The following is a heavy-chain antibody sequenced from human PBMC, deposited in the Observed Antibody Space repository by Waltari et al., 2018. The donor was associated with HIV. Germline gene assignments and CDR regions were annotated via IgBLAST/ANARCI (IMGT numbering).Heavy chain of an antibody. Sequence: EVQLVETGGGLIQPGGSLRLSCAASGFTVSSNYMSWVRQAPGKGRVWVSVIYSGGSTYYANSVKGRFTISGDNSKNTLYLQMNSLRAEYTAVYYCARFDYGDYVAFDYWGQGTLVTVSS. D-gene: IGHD4-17*01. V-gene: IGHV3-53*02. CDR3: ARFDYGDYVAFDY. CDR2: IYSGGST. J-gene: IGHJ4*02. CDR1: GFTVSSNY.